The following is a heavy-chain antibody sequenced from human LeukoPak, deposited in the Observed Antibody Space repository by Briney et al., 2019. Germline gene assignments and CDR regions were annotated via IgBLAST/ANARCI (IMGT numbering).Heavy chain of an antibody. D-gene: IGHD2-21*02. CDR3: AIILDCGGDCYFVNDY. J-gene: IGHJ4*02. CDR1: GGTLSSYA. Sequence: ASGKVSCKASGGTLSSYAISWGRQAAGQGLEWMGGMIPIFGTENYAQKFQGRVTITADESTSTAYMELSSLRSEDTAVYYCAIILDCGGDCYFVNDYWGQGTLVTVSS. V-gene: IGHV1-69*13. CDR2: MIPIFGTE.